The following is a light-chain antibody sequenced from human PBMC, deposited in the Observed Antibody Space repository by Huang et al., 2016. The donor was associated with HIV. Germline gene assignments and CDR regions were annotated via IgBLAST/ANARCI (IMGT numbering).Light chain of an antibody. V-gene: IGKV3-15*01. CDR2: GAS. CDR3: QQYNNWPPT. CDR1: QSVSSN. J-gene: IGKJ5*01. Sequence: DIVLTQSPATLSVSPGERATLSCRASQSVSSNLAWYQQKPGQAPRLLIFGASTRATGIPARCSGSGSGTEFTLTISSLQSEDFAIYYCQQYNNWPPTFGQGTRLEIK.